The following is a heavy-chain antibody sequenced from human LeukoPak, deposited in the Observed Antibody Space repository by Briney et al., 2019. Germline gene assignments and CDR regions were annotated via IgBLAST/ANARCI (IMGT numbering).Heavy chain of an antibody. CDR2: IESDARST. V-gene: IGHV3-74*01. J-gene: IGHJ1*01. Sequence: PGGSLRLSCAASGFTFRDYWMYWVRQAPGKGLVWVSHIESDARSTSYADFVKGRFTISRDNAKNSLYLQMNSLRAEDTAVYYCAKDVRGGDHGDYAFQHWGQGTLVTVSS. CDR1: GFTFRDYW. CDR3: AKDVRGGDHGDYAFQH. D-gene: IGHD4-17*01.